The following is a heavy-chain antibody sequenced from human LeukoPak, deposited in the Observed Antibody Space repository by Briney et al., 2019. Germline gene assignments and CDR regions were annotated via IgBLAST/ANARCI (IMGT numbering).Heavy chain of an antibody. D-gene: IGHD3-22*01. CDR1: GFTFSSYA. J-gene: IGHJ4*02. CDR2: ISYDRSNK. CDR3: ARGSYDEDYFDY. V-gene: IGHV3-30*01. Sequence: AGRSLRLSCAASGFTFSSYAMHWVRQAPGKGLEWVAVISYDRSNKYYADSVKGRFTISRDNSKNTLYLQMNSLRAEDTAVYYCARGSYDEDYFDYWGQGTLVTVSS.